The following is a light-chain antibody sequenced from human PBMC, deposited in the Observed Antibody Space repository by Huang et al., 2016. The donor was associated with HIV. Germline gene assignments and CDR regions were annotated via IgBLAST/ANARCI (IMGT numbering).Light chain of an antibody. Sequence: EIVMTQSPATLSVSPGERATLSCRASQSVRSNLAWYQQKPRQAPRLLIYGASTRATGIPARFSGSGSGTEFTLTISSLQSEDFAVYYCQQYNNWPPWTFGQGTKVEIK. CDR1: QSVRSN. J-gene: IGKJ1*01. CDR2: GAS. V-gene: IGKV3-15*01. CDR3: QQYNNWPPWT.